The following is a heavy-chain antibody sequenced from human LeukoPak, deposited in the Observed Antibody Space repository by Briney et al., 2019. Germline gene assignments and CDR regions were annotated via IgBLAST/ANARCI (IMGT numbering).Heavy chain of an antibody. V-gene: IGHV3-30*02. J-gene: IGHJ4*02. Sequence: GGSLRLSCAASGFTFSSYGMHWVRQAPGKGLEWVTFIRYDGRNKYYADSVKGRFTISRDNSKNTLYLQMNSLRADDTAMYYCAKDLLTYCSGDCRSTFDYWGQGTLVTVSS. CDR3: AKDLLTYCSGDCRSTFDY. CDR1: GFTFSSYG. D-gene: IGHD2-21*01. CDR2: IRYDGRNK.